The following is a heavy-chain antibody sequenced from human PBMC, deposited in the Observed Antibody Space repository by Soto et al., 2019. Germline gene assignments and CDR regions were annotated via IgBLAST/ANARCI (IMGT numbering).Heavy chain of an antibody. CDR1: GDTFTDYY. Sequence: QVQLMQSGAEVKKPGASVKVSCKASGDTFTDYYIHWVRQAPGQGLEWMGTVNPSGGHTTYAQHFLGRVTMTRDTSTSTLYMELTSLTSVDTGIYYCARGGHVVVVTAALDYWGQGTLVTVSS. J-gene: IGHJ4*02. V-gene: IGHV1-46*01. D-gene: IGHD2-21*02. CDR2: VNPSGGHT. CDR3: ARGGHVVVVTAALDY.